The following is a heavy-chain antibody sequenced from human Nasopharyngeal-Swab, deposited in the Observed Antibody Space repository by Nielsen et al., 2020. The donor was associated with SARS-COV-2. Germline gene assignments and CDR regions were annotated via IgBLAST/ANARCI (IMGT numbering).Heavy chain of an antibody. CDR1: GGSISSYY. V-gene: IGHV4-59*08. Sequence: SETLSLTCTVSGGSISSYYWSWIRQPPGKGLEWIGYIYYSGSTNYNPSLKSRVTISVDTSKNQFSLKLSSVTAADTAVYYCARLALGYYTNGVCYQGFDPWGQGTLVTVSS. D-gene: IGHD2-8*01. CDR3: ARLALGYYTNGVCYQGFDP. CDR2: IYYSGST. J-gene: IGHJ5*02.